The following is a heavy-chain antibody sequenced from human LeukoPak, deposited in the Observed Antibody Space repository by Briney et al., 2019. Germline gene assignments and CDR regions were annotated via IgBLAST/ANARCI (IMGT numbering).Heavy chain of an antibody. CDR3: ANPGGSGSYFDY. CDR2: ISYDGSNK. V-gene: IGHV3-30*04. CDR1: GFTFSSYA. J-gene: IGHJ4*02. Sequence: GGSLRLSCAASGFTFSSYAMHWVRQAPGKGLEWVAVISYDGSNKYYADSVKGRFTISRDNSKNTLYLQMNSLRAEDTAVYYCANPGGSGSYFDYWGQGTLVTVSS. D-gene: IGHD3-10*01.